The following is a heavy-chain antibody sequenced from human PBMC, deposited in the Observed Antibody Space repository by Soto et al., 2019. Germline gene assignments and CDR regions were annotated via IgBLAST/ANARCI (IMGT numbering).Heavy chain of an antibody. CDR1: GFTVSSNY. CDR2: IYSGGST. V-gene: IGHV3-66*01. D-gene: IGHD2-8*01. Sequence: GGSLRLSCAASGFTVSSNYMSWVRQAPGKGLEWVSVIYSGGSTYYADSVKGRFTISRDNSKNTLYLQMNSLRAEDTAVYYCASWQYDGWFDPWGQGTLVTVSS. CDR3: ASWQYDGWFDP. J-gene: IGHJ5*02.